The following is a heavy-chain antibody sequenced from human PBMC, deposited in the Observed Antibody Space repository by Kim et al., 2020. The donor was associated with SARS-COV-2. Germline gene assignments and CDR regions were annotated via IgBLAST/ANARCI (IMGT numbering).Heavy chain of an antibody. J-gene: IGHJ4*02. CDR2: IKQDGSEN. D-gene: IGHD6-19*01. CDR3: ARVPTVAGTGYFDY. Sequence: GGSLRLSCAASGFTFSSYWMSWVRQAPGKGLEWVANIKQDGSENYYVDSVKGRFTISRDNAKNSLYLQMNSLRAEDTTVYYCARVPTVAGTGYFDYWGQGTLFTVSS. V-gene: IGHV3-7*03. CDR1: GFTFSSYW.